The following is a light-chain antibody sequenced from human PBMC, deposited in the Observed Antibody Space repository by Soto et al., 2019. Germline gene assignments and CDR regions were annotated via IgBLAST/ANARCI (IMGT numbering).Light chain of an antibody. V-gene: IGLV2-23*02. J-gene: IGLJ2*01. CDR1: RSDVGSYTL. CDR3: SSYAGSSAVVV. CDR2: EVT. Sequence: QSVLTQPTSVSGSPGQSITIPCTGTRSDVGSYTLVSWYQQHPGQAPKLIIYEVTKRPSGVSIRLSGSKSGNTASLTISGLQAEDAADYYCSSYAGSSAVVVFGGGTKLTVL.